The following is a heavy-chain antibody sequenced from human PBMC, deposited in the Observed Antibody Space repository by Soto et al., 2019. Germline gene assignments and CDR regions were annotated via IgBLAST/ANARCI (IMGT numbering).Heavy chain of an antibody. V-gene: IGHV1-18*01. CDR3: ARDLSYGLCDY. CDR2: ISAYNGNT. D-gene: IGHD5-18*01. Sequence: QVQLVQSGAEVKKPGASVKVSCKASGYTFTSYGISWVRQAPGQGLEWMGWISAYNGNTNNAQKLQGRITXTXHTSTRTAYMELRSLRSDDTAVYYCARDLSYGLCDYWGQGTLVTVSS. J-gene: IGHJ4*02. CDR1: GYTFTSYG.